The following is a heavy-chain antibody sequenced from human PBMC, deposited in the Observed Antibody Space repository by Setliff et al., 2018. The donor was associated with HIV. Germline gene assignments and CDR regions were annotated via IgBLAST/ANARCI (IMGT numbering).Heavy chain of an antibody. CDR1: GGSIDSYY. V-gene: IGHV4-59*08. CDR3: ARQNRGGRTVMTRGAFDN. D-gene: IGHD4-17*01. J-gene: IGHJ4*02. Sequence: SSETLSLTCSVSGGSIDSYYWSWIRQPPGKGLEWIGNIHFSGTTNYNPSLKSRVTMSADTSKNQFSLELRSVTATDTAVYYCARQNRGGRTVMTRGAFDNWGQGTLVTVSS. CDR2: IHFSGTT.